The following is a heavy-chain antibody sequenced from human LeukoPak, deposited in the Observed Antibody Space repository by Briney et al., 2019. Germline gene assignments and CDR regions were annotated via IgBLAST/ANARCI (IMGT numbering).Heavy chain of an antibody. CDR3: AREYYSLSGRNWFDP. Sequence: SETLSLTCTVSGGSISDYHWIWIRQPPGKGLEWVGHISNKGKTNYSPSLNSRVTISVDKSRNQFSLNLSSVTAADTAVYYCAREYYSLSGRNWFDPWGQGTLVTASS. CDR1: GGSISDYH. CDR2: ISNKGKT. V-gene: IGHV4-59*01. D-gene: IGHD3-10*01. J-gene: IGHJ5*02.